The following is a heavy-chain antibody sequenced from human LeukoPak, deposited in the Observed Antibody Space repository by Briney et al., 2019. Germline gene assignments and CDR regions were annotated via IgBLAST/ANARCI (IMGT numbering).Heavy chain of an antibody. J-gene: IGHJ4*02. Sequence: TGGSLRLSCAASGFTFSSYAMSWVRQAPGKGLEWVSAISGSGGSTYYADSVKGRFTISRDNSKNTLYLQMNSLRAEDTAVYYCAITLLYFGALLSSPPYCWGQGTLVTVSS. CDR2: ISGSGGST. CDR1: GFTFSSYA. CDR3: AITLLYFGALLSSPPYC. V-gene: IGHV3-23*01. D-gene: IGHD3-10*01.